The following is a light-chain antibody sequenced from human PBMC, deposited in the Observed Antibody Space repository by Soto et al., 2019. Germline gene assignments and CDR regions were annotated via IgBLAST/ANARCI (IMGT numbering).Light chain of an antibody. CDR3: QSFDSANLVV. J-gene: IGLJ2*01. Sequence: FMLTQPHSVSGSPGKTVTISCSRSSGSIATHYVQWYQLRPGSAPTTVIYEDKQRPSGVPDRFSGSIDRSSNSASLNISGLKTEDEADYFCQSFDSANLVVFGGGTKVT. V-gene: IGLV6-57*04. CDR2: EDK. CDR1: SGSIATHY.